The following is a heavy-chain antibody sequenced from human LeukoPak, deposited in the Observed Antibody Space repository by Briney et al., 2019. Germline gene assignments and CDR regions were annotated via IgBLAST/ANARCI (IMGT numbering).Heavy chain of an antibody. V-gene: IGHV3-74*01. CDR1: GFTFSSYW. CDR3: ARDQDWGYFDL. CDR2: IKSDGST. J-gene: IGHJ2*01. Sequence: PGGSLRLSCAASGFTFSSYWMHWVRQTPGKGLVWVSRIKSDGSTIYADSLKGRFTISRDNAKNSLYLQMNSLRAEDTAVYYCARDQDWGYFDLWGRGTLVTVSS. D-gene: IGHD3/OR15-3a*01.